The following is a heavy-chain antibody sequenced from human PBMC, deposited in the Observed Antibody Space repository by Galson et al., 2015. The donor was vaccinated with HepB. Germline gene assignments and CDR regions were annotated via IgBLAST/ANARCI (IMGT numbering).Heavy chain of an antibody. CDR1: GFTFSSYS. J-gene: IGHJ4*02. V-gene: IGHV3-48*04. Sequence: SLRLSCAASGFTFSSYSMNWVRQAPGKGLEWVSYISSSSSTIYYADSVKGRSTISRDNAKNSLYLQMNSLRAEDTAVYYCARNYDILTGYYSQFDYWGQGTLVTVSS. CDR2: ISSSSSTI. CDR3: ARNYDILTGYYSQFDY. D-gene: IGHD3-9*01.